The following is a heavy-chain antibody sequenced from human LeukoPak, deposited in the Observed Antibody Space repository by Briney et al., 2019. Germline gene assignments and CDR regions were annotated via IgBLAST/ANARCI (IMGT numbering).Heavy chain of an antibody. J-gene: IGHJ4*02. CDR2: IYTSGST. V-gene: IGHV4-4*07. Sequence: SETLSLTCTVPGGSISSYYWSWIRQPAGKGLEWIGRIYTSGSTNYNPSLKSRVTMSVDTSKNQFSLKLSSVTAADTAVYYCERETQWERLFDYWGQGTLVTVSS. D-gene: IGHD1-26*01. CDR3: ERETQWERLFDY. CDR1: GGSISSYY.